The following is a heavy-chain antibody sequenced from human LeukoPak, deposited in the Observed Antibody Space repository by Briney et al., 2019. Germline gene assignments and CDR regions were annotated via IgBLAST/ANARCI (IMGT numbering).Heavy chain of an antibody. CDR2: IGGSGGST. D-gene: IGHD3-10*01. CDR1: GFTFSSYG. CDR3: AKTRGSGPFDY. Sequence: GGSLRLSCAASGFTFSSYGMSWVRQAPGKGLEWVSAIGGSGGSTYYADSVKGRFTISRDNSKNTLYLQMNSLRAEDTAVYYCAKTRGSGPFDYWGQGTLVTVSS. V-gene: IGHV3-23*01. J-gene: IGHJ4*02.